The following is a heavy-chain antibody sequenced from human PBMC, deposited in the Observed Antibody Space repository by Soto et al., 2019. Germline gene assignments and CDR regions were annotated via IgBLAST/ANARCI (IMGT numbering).Heavy chain of an antibody. V-gene: IGHV3-30*18. CDR2: TSYDGNNK. D-gene: IGHD1-26*01. CDR1: GFTFGNYG. J-gene: IGHJ4*02. CDR3: AKGGGSARDFEN. Sequence: GVSLRLSCTGSGFTFGNYGMHWVRQAPGKGLEWVASTSYDGNNKYYADSLKGRFTISRDNSKKMVYLQMTSLGPEHTAVYYCAKGGGSARDFENWGQGALVAVSS.